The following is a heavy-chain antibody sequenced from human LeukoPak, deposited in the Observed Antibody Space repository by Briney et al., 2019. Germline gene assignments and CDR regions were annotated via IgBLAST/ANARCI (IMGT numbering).Heavy chain of an antibody. CDR2: INHSGST. CDR1: GGSFSGYY. J-gene: IGHJ4*02. V-gene: IGHV4-34*01. D-gene: IGHD3-10*01. Sequence: SETLSLTCAVYGGSFSGYYWSWIRQPPGKGLEWIGEINHSGSTNYNPSLKSRVTISVDTSKNQFSLKLSSVTAADTAVYYCARGKRTYYYGSGSYHHFVYWGQGTLVTVSS. CDR3: ARGKRTYYYGSGSYHHFVY.